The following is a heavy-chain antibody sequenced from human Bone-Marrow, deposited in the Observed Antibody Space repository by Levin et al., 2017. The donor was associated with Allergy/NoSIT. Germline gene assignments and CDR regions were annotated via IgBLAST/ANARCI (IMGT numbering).Heavy chain of an antibody. CDR2: ISYDGTRK. CDR1: GFAFSSHA. Sequence: SGGSLRLSCAASGFAFSSHAMEWVRQAPGKGLEWVAYISYDGTRKYYADSVRGRFAVSRDNSENTLYLQVNSLAADDTAVYYCARDLTRTYSVDLWGQGTLVTVSS. J-gene: IGHJ5*02. D-gene: IGHD3-10*01. CDR3: ARDLTRTYSVDL. V-gene: IGHV3-30*09.